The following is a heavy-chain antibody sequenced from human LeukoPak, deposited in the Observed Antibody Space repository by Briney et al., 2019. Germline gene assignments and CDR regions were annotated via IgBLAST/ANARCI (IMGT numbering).Heavy chain of an antibody. D-gene: IGHD3-9*01. CDR3: ARGKLLRYFDWLSYGMDV. Sequence: GGSLRLSCAASGFTFSSHWMSWVRQAPGKGLEWVANIKQDGSGKYYVDSVKGRFTISRDNAKNSLYLQMNSLRAEDTAVYYCARGKLLRYFDWLSYGMDVWGKGTTVTVSS. J-gene: IGHJ6*04. CDR1: GFTFSSHW. CDR2: IKQDGSGK. V-gene: IGHV3-7*03.